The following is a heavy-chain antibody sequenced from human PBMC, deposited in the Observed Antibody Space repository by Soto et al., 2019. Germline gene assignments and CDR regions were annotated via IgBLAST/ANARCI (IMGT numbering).Heavy chain of an antibody. CDR3: VTEGMFCSSSGCYKWFHS. J-gene: IGHJ5*01. CDR2: SNSKGESRTT. CDR1: GFKFNNTC. Sequence: PXGCLSPRSFASGFKFNNTCMGWFRQTPARELEGFGRSNSKGESRTTAYAAAVEGSFTVSRDASKETLSLEMPNLKIEDKAVYLCVTEGMFCSSSGCYKWFHSWGQGTLVTVPS. V-gene: IGHV3-15*01. D-gene: IGHD2-2*02.